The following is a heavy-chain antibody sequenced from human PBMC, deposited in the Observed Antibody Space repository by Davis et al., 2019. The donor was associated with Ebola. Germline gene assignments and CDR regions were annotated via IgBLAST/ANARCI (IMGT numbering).Heavy chain of an antibody. CDR2: ISYDGSNK. Sequence: PGGSLRLSCAASGFTFSSYGMHWVRQAPGKGLEWVAVISYDGSNKYYADSVKGRFTISRDNSKNTLYLQMNSLRAEDTAVYYCAKDSSGYLFDYWGQGTLVTVSS. J-gene: IGHJ4*02. D-gene: IGHD3-22*01. V-gene: IGHV3-30*18. CDR1: GFTFSSYG. CDR3: AKDSSGYLFDY.